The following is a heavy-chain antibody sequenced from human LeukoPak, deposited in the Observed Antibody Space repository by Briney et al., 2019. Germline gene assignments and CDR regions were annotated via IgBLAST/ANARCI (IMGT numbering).Heavy chain of an antibody. D-gene: IGHD3-16*02. CDR1: GYTFTSYS. V-gene: IGHV1-18*01. J-gene: IGHJ4*02. Sequence: ASVKVSSKASGYTFTSYSISWVRQAPGQGVEWMGWIIAYNGNTHYAQKLQGRVTMTTDTSTSTAYMELRSLRSDDTAVYYCAVGFYDYVWGSYPSRSRFDYWGQGTLVTVSS. CDR2: IIAYNGNT. CDR3: AVGFYDYVWGSYPSRSRFDY.